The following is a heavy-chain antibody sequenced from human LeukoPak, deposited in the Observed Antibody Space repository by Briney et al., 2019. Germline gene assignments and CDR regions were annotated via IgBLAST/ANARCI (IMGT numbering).Heavy chain of an antibody. D-gene: IGHD6-19*01. CDR1: GFTFRSYG. J-gene: IGHJ4*02. CDR3: ATAVASSSGWYADY. V-gene: IGHV3-33*01. CDR2: IWYDGSNK. Sequence: AGGSLRLSCAASGFTFRSYGMHWVRQAPGKGLEWVAVIWYDGSNKYYADSVKGRFTVSRDNSKYTLYLQMNSLRAEDTAVYYCATAVASSSGWYADYWGQGTLVTVSS.